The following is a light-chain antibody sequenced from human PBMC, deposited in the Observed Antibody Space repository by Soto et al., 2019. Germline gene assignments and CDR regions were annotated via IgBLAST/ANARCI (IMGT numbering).Light chain of an antibody. V-gene: IGKV3-15*01. CDR3: QQYEGWPRT. J-gene: IGKJ2*01. CDR1: QNIHIN. CDR2: GVT. Sequence: EIVMTQFPDTLSVSPGDTATLSCRSSQNIHINLAWYQQKPGQAPTLLIYGVTARAPGVPARFSGSGFGTDFTLTIRSVQSGDFGVFYCQQYEGWPRTFGLGTKVEIQ.